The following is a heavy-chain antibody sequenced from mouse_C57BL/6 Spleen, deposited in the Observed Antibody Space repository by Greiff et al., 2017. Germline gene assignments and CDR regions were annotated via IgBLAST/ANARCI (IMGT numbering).Heavy chain of an antibody. CDR3: AREGLRQRYAMGY. V-gene: IGHV5-4*01. J-gene: IGHJ4*01. CDR2: ISDGGSYT. CDR1: GFTFSSYA. D-gene: IGHD2-4*01. Sequence: DVKLVESGGGLVKPGGSLKLSCAASGFTFSSYAMSWVRQTPEKRLEWVATISDGGSYTYYPDNVKGRFTISRDNAKNNLYLQMSHLKTEDTAMYYSAREGLRQRYAMGYRGVGNSETVSS.